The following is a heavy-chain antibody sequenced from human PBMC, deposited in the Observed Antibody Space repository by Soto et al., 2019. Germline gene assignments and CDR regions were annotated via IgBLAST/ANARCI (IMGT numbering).Heavy chain of an antibody. CDR1: GQSFSGHS. V-gene: IGHV4-34*01. J-gene: IGHJ4*02. CDR2: INESGST. Sequence: QVQLQQWGAGLVKPSETLSLSCAVYGQSFSGHSWAWIRQPPGKGLEWIGEINESGSTYYNPSLKSRVTISTDTSKNQFSLKLSSVSAADTAAYFCARGSGIVXLPXXLXXVKYDYWXQGTLVNVSS. D-gene: IGHD2-21*01. CDR3: ARGSGIVXLPXXLXXVKYDY.